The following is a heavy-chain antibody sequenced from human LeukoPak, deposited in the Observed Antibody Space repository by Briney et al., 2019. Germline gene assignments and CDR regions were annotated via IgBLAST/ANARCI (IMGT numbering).Heavy chain of an antibody. CDR2: INPNSGGT. CDR3: ARGDWAGIAAAGTRRDYFDY. J-gene: IGHJ4*02. CDR1: GGTFSSYA. D-gene: IGHD6-13*01. Sequence: ASVKVSCKASGGTFSSYAISWVRQAPGQGLEWMGWINPNSGGTNYAQKFQGRVTMTRDTSISTAYMELSRLRSDDTAVYYCARGDWAGIAAAGTRRDYFDYWGQGTLVTVSS. V-gene: IGHV1-2*02.